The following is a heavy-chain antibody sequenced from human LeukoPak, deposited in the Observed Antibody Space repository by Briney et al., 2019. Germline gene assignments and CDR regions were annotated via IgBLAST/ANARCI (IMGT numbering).Heavy chain of an antibody. Sequence: PGGSLRLSCAASGFTVSSNYMSWVRQAPGKGLEWVSLISSVGSTYYADSVKGRFTISRDNSKNTLYLQMNSLRAEDTAVYYCARDQYISNWYVHHWGQGTLVTVS. V-gene: IGHV3-53*01. CDR1: GFTVSSNY. D-gene: IGHD4-11*01. CDR3: ARDQYISNWYVHH. CDR2: ISSVGST. J-gene: IGHJ1*01.